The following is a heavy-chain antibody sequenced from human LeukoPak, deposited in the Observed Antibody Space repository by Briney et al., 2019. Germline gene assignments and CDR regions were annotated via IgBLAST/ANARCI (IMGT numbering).Heavy chain of an antibody. CDR3: AKDFYSSTSGGSVF. Sequence: GGSLRLSCAASGFTFSRYTMHWVRQAPGKGLEWVAIIWHDGSNKYYAESVKGRFTISRDNSKTTLYLQMNSLRAEDTAVYYCAKDFYSSTSGGSVFWGQGTLVTVSS. CDR1: GFTFSRYT. D-gene: IGHD6-6*01. CDR2: IWHDGSNK. J-gene: IGHJ4*02. V-gene: IGHV3-33*06.